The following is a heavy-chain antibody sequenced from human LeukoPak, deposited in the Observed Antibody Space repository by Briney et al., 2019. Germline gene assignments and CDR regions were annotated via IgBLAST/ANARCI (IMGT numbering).Heavy chain of an antibody. CDR2: IIPIFGTA. D-gene: IGHD3-9*01. CDR3: ARGRLVIQYYFDY. CDR1: GGTFSSYA. V-gene: IGHV1-69*13. J-gene: IGHJ4*02. Sequence: VASVKVSCKASGGTFSSYAISWVRQAPGQGLEWMGGIIPIFGTANYAQKFQGRVTITADESTSTAYMELSSLRSEDTAVYYCARGRLVIQYYFDYWGQGTLVTVSS.